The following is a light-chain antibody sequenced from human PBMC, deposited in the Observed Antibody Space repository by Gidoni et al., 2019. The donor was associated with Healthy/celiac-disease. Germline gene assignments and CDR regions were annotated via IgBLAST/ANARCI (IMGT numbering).Light chain of an antibody. J-gene: IGLJ2*01. Sequence: QSALTQPASVSGSPGQSLTISCTGTSSDVGSYNLVSWYQQHPGKAPKLMIYEVSKRPSGVSNRFSGSKSGNTASLTSSGLQAEDEADYYCCSYAGSSTFGVFGGGTKLTVL. V-gene: IGLV2-23*02. CDR2: EVS. CDR3: CSYAGSSTFGV. CDR1: SSDVGSYNL.